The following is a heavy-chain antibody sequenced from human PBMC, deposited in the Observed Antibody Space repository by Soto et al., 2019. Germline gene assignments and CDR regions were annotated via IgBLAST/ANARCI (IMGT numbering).Heavy chain of an antibody. Sequence: QDQLVQSGAEVKKPGSSVKVSCKASGGTFSSHTFSWVRQAPGQGREWMGRIIPALGTATYAQKFQGRVTINAEESETTVYMELNSLRSEDTAVYYCTRPDFGDYWYFDLWGRGTLVTVSS. J-gene: IGHJ2*01. CDR3: TRPDFGDYWYFDL. D-gene: IGHD4-17*01. CDR2: IIPALGTA. CDR1: GGTFSSHT. V-gene: IGHV1-69*08.